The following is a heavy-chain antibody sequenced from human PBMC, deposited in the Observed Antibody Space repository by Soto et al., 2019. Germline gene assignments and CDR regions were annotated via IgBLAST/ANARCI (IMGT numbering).Heavy chain of an antibody. CDR2: ISYDGSNK. CDR3: AKNLRWYAYDAFDI. J-gene: IGHJ3*02. CDR1: GFTFSNYG. V-gene: IGHV3-30*18. D-gene: IGHD4-17*01. Sequence: GGSLRLSCAASGFTFSNYGMHWVRQAPGKGLEWVAVISYDGSNKYYADNVKGRFTISRDNSKDTLYLQMNSLRAEDTAVYYCAKNLRWYAYDAFDIWGQGTMVTVSS.